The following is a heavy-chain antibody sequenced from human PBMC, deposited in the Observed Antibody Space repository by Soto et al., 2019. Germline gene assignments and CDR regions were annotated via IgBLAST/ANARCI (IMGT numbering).Heavy chain of an antibody. V-gene: IGHV1-58*01. Sequence: SVKVSCKASGYTFTSSAVPWVRQARGQRLEWIGWIVVGSGNTNYAQKFQERVTITRDMSTSTAYMELSSLRSEDTAVYYCAAEPSIYYYGMDVWGQGTTVTVSS. CDR1: GYTFTSSA. CDR3: AAEPSIYYYGMDV. CDR2: IVVGSGNT. J-gene: IGHJ6*02.